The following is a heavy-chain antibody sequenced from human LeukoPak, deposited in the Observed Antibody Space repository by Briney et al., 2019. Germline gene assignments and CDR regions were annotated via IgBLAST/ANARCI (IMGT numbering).Heavy chain of an antibody. CDR2: IRYDGSNK. D-gene: IGHD3-9*01. CDR3: AATYYDILTGYFRPQPNDAFDI. J-gene: IGHJ3*02. Sequence: PGGSLRLSCAASGFTFSSYGMHWVRQAPGKGLEWVAFIRYDGSNKYYADSVKGRFTISRDNSKNTLYLQMNSLRAEDTAVYYCAATYYDILTGYFRPQPNDAFDIWGQGTMVTVSS. V-gene: IGHV3-30*02. CDR1: GFTFSSYG.